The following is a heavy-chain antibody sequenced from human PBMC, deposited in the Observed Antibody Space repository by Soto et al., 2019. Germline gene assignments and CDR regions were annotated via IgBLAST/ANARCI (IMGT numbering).Heavy chain of an antibody. J-gene: IGHJ6*02. D-gene: IGHD3-22*01. Sequence: QVQLVESGGGVVQPGRSLRLSCAASGFSLSNNGMHWARQAPGKGLEWVAVISYDGNNKYYADSVKGRFTISRDNSKNTVYLEMNNLRAEDTAMYYCAKGGSGNYLTYYYYYGMDVWGQGTTVTVSS. CDR1: GFSLSNNG. V-gene: IGHV3-30*18. CDR2: ISYDGNNK. CDR3: AKGGSGNYLTYYYYYGMDV.